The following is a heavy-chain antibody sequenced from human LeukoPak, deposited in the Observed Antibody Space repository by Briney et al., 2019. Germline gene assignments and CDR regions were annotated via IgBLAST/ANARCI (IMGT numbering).Heavy chain of an antibody. CDR2: INPNSGGT. CDR1: GYTFTSYY. CDR3: ATTTRRVIAVAFDY. Sequence: EASVKVSCKASGYTFTSYYMHWVRQAPGQGLEWMGWINPNSGGTNYAQKFQGRVTMTRDTSISTAYMELSRLRSDDTAVYYCATTTRRVIAVAFDYWGQGTLVTVSS. V-gene: IGHV1-2*02. J-gene: IGHJ4*02. D-gene: IGHD6-19*01.